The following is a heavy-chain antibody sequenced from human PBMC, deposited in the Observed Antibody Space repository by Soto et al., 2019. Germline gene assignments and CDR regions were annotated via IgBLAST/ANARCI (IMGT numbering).Heavy chain of an antibody. CDR1: GYSSTTYF. J-gene: IGHJ6*02. V-gene: IGHV1-46*01. Sequence: ASVKVSCKASGYSSTTYFIHWVRQAPGQGLEWMGVIHPSGGVTNYAQKFQGRVIITRDTSTSTDSMELSSLRSEDTAVYFCASAIYGGVGADYGMDVWGQGTTVTVSS. CDR3: ASAIYGGVGADYGMDV. D-gene: IGHD3-3*01. CDR2: IHPSGGVT.